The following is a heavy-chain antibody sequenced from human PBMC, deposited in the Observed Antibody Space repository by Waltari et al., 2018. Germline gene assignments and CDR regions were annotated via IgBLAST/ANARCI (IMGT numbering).Heavy chain of an antibody. D-gene: IGHD2-15*01. CDR3: ARDIVVVVAATPGRSGAFDI. J-gene: IGHJ3*02. Sequence: QVQLVQSGAEVKKPGSSVKVSCKASGGTFSSYATGWARQAPGQGLWWMGGIIPIFGTANYAQKFQGRVTITADESTSTAYMELSSLRSEDTAVYYCARDIVVVVAATPGRSGAFDIWGQGTMVTVSS. CDR1: GGTFSSYA. V-gene: IGHV1-69*13. CDR2: IIPIFGTA.